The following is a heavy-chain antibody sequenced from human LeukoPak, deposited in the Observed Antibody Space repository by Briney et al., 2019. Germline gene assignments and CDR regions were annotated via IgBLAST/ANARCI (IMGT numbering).Heavy chain of an antibody. Sequence: GGPLRLSCAASGFTVSSNYMSWVRQAPGKGLEWVSVIYSGGSTYYADSVKGRFTISRDNSKNTLYLQMNSLRAEDTAVYYCASSNYYDSSGYYHWGQGTLVTVSS. J-gene: IGHJ5*02. CDR2: IYSGGST. D-gene: IGHD3-22*01. V-gene: IGHV3-53*01. CDR1: GFTVSSNY. CDR3: ASSNYYDSSGYYH.